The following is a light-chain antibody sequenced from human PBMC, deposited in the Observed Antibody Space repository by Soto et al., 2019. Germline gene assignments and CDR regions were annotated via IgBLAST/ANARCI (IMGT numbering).Light chain of an antibody. CDR2: GAS. Sequence: ETVITQTPATLSVSPGERATLSCRASQSVSSIVAWYQQSPGQAPSILIFGASTRATGIPVRFSGSGFGTEFTLTISSLQSEDSAVYYCHQYNHWPQPGVTFGGGTKVEIK. J-gene: IGKJ4*01. CDR3: HQYNHWPQPGVT. CDR1: QSVSSI. V-gene: IGKV3-15*01.